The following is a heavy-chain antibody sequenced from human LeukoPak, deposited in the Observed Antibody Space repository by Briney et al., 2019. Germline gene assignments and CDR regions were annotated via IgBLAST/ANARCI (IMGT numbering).Heavy chain of an antibody. V-gene: IGHV3-23*01. CDR1: GFTFSSYS. CDR2: ISGSVGST. D-gene: IGHD1-26*01. Sequence: GGSLRLSCAASGFTFSSYSMIWVRQAPGKGLEWVSAISGSVGSTYFADSVKGRFTISRDSSKNTLYLQMNSLRVEDTAVYYCAKAGSYWDFDYWGQGTLVIVSS. CDR3: AKAGSYWDFDY. J-gene: IGHJ4*02.